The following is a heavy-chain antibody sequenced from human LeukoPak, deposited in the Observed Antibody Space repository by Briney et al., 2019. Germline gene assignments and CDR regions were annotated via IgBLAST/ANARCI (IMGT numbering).Heavy chain of an antibody. V-gene: IGHV4-34*01. CDR2: INHSGST. CDR1: GGSFSGYY. D-gene: IGHD6-6*01. J-gene: IGHJ4*02. Sequence: RPSETLSLTCAVYGGSFSGYYWSWIRQPPGKGLEWIGEINHSGSTNYNPSLKSRVTISVDTSKNQFSLKLSSVTAADTAVYYCARASSIASHTAFDYWGQGTLVTVSS. CDR3: ARASSIASHTAFDY.